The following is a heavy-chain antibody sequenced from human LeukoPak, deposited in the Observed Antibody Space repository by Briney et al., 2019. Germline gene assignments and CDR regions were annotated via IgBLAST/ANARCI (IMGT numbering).Heavy chain of an antibody. J-gene: IGHJ3*02. CDR2: IYYSGST. Sequence: SETLSLTCTVSGGSVSSGSYYWSWIRQPPGKGLEWIGYIYYSGSTNYNPSLKSRVTISVDTSKNQFSLKLSSVTAADTAVYYCARAVTMIVVPRRAFDIWGQGTMVTVSS. CDR3: ARAVTMIVVPRRAFDI. CDR1: GGSVSSGSYY. D-gene: IGHD3-22*01. V-gene: IGHV4-61*01.